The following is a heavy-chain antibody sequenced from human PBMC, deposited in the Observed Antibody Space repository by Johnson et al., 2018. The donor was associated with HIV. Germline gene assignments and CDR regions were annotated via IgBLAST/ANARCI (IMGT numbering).Heavy chain of an antibody. Sequence: QVQLVESGGGVAQPGTSLRLSCAASGFTFSSHPMNWVRQAPGKGLEWVAVISYDGRNEYYGDSVQGRFTISRANSKNTLFLQMNSLRPDDTAVYFCARGRKDLEAADGLDNDGFDMWGQGTLVTVSS. D-gene: IGHD6-13*01. CDR2: ISYDGRNE. CDR1: GFTFSSHP. CDR3: ARGRKDLEAADGLDNDGFDM. J-gene: IGHJ3*02. V-gene: IGHV3-30*04.